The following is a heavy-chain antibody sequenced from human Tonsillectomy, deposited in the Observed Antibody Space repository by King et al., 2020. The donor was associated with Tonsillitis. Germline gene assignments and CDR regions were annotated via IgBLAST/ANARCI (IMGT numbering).Heavy chain of an antibody. CDR3: ARGAAAPASWLDP. J-gene: IGHJ5*02. V-gene: IGHV1-69*01. CDR1: GGTFSSYA. D-gene: IGHD2-15*01. Sequence: VQLVESGAEVKKPGSSVKVSCKISGGTFSSYAINWVRQAPGQGLEWMGGILPIFDKADYAQNFQGRVTITADESTSTANMEMSSLTSGDTAVYYCARGAAAPASWLDPWGQGTLVTVSS. CDR2: ILPIFDKA.